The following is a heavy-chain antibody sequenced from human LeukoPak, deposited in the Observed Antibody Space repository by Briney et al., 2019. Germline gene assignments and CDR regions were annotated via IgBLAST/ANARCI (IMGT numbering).Heavy chain of an antibody. V-gene: IGHV3-7*01. Sequence: PGGSLRLSCAASGFTFSNYWMTWVRQAPGKGLEWVAHINQDGSEEHYMDSVKARFTISRDNANNSLSLQMNSLRAEDTAVYYCVRDGGVSGYDLLDYWGRGTLVTVSS. CDR1: GFTFSNYW. D-gene: IGHD5-12*01. CDR2: INQDGSEE. J-gene: IGHJ4*02. CDR3: VRDGGVSGYDLLDY.